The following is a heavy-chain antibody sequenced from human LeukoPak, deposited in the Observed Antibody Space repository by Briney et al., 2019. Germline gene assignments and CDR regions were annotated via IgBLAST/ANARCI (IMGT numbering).Heavy chain of an antibody. CDR2: IYNTGST. D-gene: IGHD3-10*01. CDR1: GASISNSIYY. CDR3: ARINYYGSGSYYIIDY. J-gene: IGHJ4*02. Sequence: SETLSLTCTVSGASISNSIYYWGWIRQPPGKGLEWIGCIYNTGSTYYNPSLKSRVTISVDTSKNQFSLKLSSVTAADTSMYYCARINYYGSGSYYIIDYWGQGTLVTVSS. V-gene: IGHV4-39*01.